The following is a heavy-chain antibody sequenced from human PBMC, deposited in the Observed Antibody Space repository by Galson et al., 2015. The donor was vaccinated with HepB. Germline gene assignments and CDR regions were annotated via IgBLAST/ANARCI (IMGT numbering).Heavy chain of an antibody. CDR3: ARATGYSSGWYRDYYFDY. D-gene: IGHD6-19*01. CDR2: IYYSGST. CDR1: GGSISSSSYY. J-gene: IGHJ4*02. Sequence: ETLSLTCTVSGGSISSSSYYWGWIRQPPGKGLEWIGSIYYSGSTYYNPSLKSRVTISVDTSKNQFSLKLSSVTAADTAVYYCARATGYSSGWYRDYYFDYWGQGTLVTVSS. V-gene: IGHV4-39*01.